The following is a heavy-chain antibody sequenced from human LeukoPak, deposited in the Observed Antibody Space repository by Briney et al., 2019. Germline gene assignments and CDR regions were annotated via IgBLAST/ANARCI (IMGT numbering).Heavy chain of an antibody. J-gene: IGHJ6*02. V-gene: IGHV3-23*01. D-gene: IGHD2-15*01. CDR1: GFTFSSYA. Sequence: GGSLRLSCAASGFTFSSYAMSWVRQAPGKGLEWVSAISGSGGNTYYADSVKGRFTISRDNSKNTLYLQMNSLRAEDTAVYYCAKVGGFPGYYYGMDVWGQGTTVTVSS. CDR3: AKVGGFPGYYYGMDV. CDR2: ISGSGGNT.